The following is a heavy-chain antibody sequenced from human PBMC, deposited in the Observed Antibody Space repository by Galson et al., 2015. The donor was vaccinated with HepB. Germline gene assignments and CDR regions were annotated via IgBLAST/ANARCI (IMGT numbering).Heavy chain of an antibody. CDR3: ARDGWEPLPDY. D-gene: IGHD1-26*01. CDR2: INTNTGNP. Sequence: SVKVSCKASGYTFTSYAMNWVRQAPGEGLEWMGWINTNTGNPTHAQGFTGRFVFSLDTSVSTAYLQISSLKAEDTAVYYCARDGWEPLPDYWGQGTLVTVSS. V-gene: IGHV7-4-1*02. CDR1: GYTFTSYA. J-gene: IGHJ4*02.